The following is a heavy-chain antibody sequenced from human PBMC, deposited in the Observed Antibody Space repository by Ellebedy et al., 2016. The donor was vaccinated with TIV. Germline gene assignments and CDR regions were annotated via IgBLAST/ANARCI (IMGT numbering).Heavy chain of an antibody. CDR2: ISSSGSTI. CDR1: GFTFSSYG. Sequence: GGSLRLXXAASGFTFSSYGMHWVRQAPGKGLEWVSYISSSGSTIYYADSVKGRFTISRDNAKNSLYLQMNSLRAEDTAVYYCAREDWNYSPDYWGQGTLVTVSS. CDR3: AREDWNYSPDY. D-gene: IGHD1-7*01. J-gene: IGHJ4*02. V-gene: IGHV3-48*04.